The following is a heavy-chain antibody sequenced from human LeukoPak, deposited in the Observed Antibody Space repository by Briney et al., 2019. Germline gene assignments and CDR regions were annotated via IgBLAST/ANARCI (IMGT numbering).Heavy chain of an antibody. J-gene: IGHJ3*02. Sequence: GGSLRLSCAASAFTFSDYAMNWVRQAQGQGLEWALGIRGSGDSTYYAEAVQGRFTISRETSKNTGYLQMNRLRAEDTAVYYCAKDHDYYASGPIWSEGTMVIVYS. CDR2: IRGSGDST. CDR1: AFTFSDYA. D-gene: IGHD3-10*01. CDR3: AKDHDYYASGPI. V-gene: IGHV3-23*01.